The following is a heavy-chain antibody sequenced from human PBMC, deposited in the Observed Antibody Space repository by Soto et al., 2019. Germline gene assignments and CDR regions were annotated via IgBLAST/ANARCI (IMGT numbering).Heavy chain of an antibody. V-gene: IGHV1-8*01. Sequence: QVQLVQSGAEVKQPGASVKVSCRASGYTFTNYDIGWVRHATGQGLEWMGWMNPDSANTGYAQKFQGRVTIARDTSISTAYMELNSLTSEDTAVYYCTRAIRNELLSDYWGQGTLVTVSS. CDR1: GYTFTNYD. D-gene: IGHD1-26*01. J-gene: IGHJ4*02. CDR3: TRAIRNELLSDY. CDR2: MNPDSANT.